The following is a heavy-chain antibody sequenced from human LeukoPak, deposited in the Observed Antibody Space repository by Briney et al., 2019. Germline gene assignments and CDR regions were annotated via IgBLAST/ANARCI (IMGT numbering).Heavy chain of an antibody. Sequence: ASVKVSCKASGGTFSSYAISWVRQAPGQGLEWMGGIIPIFGTANYAQKFQGRVTITTDESTSTAYMELSSLRSEDTAVYYCAARERHGTTAGDYWGQGTLVTVSS. D-gene: IGHD4-17*01. CDR2: IIPIFGTA. J-gene: IGHJ4*02. CDR3: AARERHGTTAGDY. CDR1: GGTFSSYA. V-gene: IGHV1-69*05.